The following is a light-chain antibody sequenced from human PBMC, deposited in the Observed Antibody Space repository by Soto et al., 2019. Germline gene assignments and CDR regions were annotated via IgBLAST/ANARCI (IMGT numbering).Light chain of an antibody. CDR1: QGIANC. CDR3: QQYYSYPVT. V-gene: IGKV1-8*01. Sequence: AIRMTQSPSSFSASTGDRVTITCRASQGIANCLAWYQQKPGKAPELLIYAASTLQSGVPSRFSGSGSGTDFTLTISYLQSEDFATYYCQQYYSYPVTFGQGTRLEIK. CDR2: AAS. J-gene: IGKJ5*01.